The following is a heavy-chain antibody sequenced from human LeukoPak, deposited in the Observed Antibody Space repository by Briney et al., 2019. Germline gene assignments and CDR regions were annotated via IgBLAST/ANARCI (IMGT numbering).Heavy chain of an antibody. J-gene: IGHJ6*03. D-gene: IGHD3-10*01. CDR1: GFTFTNHW. CDR2: IRPDGRET. CDR3: ARSGRGVDSFYFYMDV. V-gene: IGHV3-74*01. Sequence: GGSLRLSCAASGFTFTNHWMHWVRQAPGKGLVWVSRIRPDGRETNHAGSVKGRFTISRDNAKNTLYLQMNSLGDEDTAVYYCARSGRGVDSFYFYMDVWGKGTTVTVSS.